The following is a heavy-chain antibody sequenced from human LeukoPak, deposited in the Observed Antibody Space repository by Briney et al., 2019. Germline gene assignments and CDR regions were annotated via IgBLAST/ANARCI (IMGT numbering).Heavy chain of an antibody. CDR3: ARDLAVVVVAAILPYNWFDP. Sequence: GRSLRLSCAASGFTFSSYWMSWVRQAPGKGLEWVANIKQDGSEKYYVDSVKGRFTISRDNAKNSLYLQMNSLRAEDTAVYYCARDLAVVVVAAILPYNWFDPWGQGTLVTVSS. CDR1: GFTFSSYW. CDR2: IKQDGSEK. D-gene: IGHD2-15*01. V-gene: IGHV3-7*01. J-gene: IGHJ5*02.